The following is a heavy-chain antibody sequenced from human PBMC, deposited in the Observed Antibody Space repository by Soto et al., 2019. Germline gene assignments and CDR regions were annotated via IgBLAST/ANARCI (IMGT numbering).Heavy chain of an antibody. D-gene: IGHD2-15*01. J-gene: IGHJ4*02. Sequence: ASVKVSCKASGGTFSSYAISWVRQAPGQGLEWMGGIIPIFGTANYAQKFQGRVTITADESTSTAYMELSSLRSEDPAVYYCASSELGYGRGGSCPQKMAYWGQGTLVPVSS. CDR1: GGTFSSYA. CDR3: ASSELGYGRGGSCPQKMAY. CDR2: IIPIFGTA. V-gene: IGHV1-69*13.